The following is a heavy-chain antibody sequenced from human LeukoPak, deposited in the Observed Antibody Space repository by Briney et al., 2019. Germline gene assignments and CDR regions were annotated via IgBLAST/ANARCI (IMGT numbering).Heavy chain of an antibody. J-gene: IGHJ5*02. V-gene: IGHV4-4*07. Sequence: SETLSLTCTVSGSSISSYYWSWIRQPAGKGLEWIGRIYTSGSTNYNPSLKSRVTMSIDTSKNQFSVKLNSVTAADTAVYYCAGIAVTGGDWFDPWGQGTLVTVSS. D-gene: IGHD6-19*01. CDR1: GSSISSYY. CDR2: IYTSGST. CDR3: AGIAVTGGDWFDP.